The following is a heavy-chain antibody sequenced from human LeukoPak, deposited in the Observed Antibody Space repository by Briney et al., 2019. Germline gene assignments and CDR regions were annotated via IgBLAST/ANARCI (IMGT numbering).Heavy chain of an antibody. D-gene: IGHD1-26*01. J-gene: IGHJ4*02. V-gene: IGHV1-2*02. CDR1: GYTFTGYY. CDR2: INPYSGDT. Sequence: ASVKVSCKTSGYTFTGYYIHWVRQAPGQGLEWMGSINPYSGDTNYARKFQGRVTMTRVMSISTAYMELSRLRSDDTAVYYCARRSGRYSGLDYWGQGTLVTVSS. CDR3: ARRSGRYSGLDY.